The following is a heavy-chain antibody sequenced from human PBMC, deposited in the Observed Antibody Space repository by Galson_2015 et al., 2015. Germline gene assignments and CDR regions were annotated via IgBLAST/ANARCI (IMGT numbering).Heavy chain of an antibody. CDR3: AELRGYSSSCCYYGMDV. Sequence: SLRLSCAASGFTFSSYAMSWVRQAPGKGLEWVSAISGSGGSTYYADSVKGRFTISRDNSKNTLYLQMNSLRAEDTAVYYCAELRGYSSSCCYYGMDVWGQGTTVTVSS. D-gene: IGHD6-13*01. CDR2: ISGSGGST. CDR1: GFTFSSYA. V-gene: IGHV3-23*01. J-gene: IGHJ6*02.